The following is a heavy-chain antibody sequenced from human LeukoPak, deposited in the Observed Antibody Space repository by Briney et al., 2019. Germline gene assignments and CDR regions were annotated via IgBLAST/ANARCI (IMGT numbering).Heavy chain of an antibody. V-gene: IGHV3-23*01. CDR3: ANLVVIFAGYFQH. D-gene: IGHD3-22*01. J-gene: IGHJ1*01. Sequence: GGSLRLSCAASGFTFSSYAMSWVRQAPGKGLEWVSAIRGSGGSTYYADSVKGRFTISRDNSKNTLYLQMNSLRAEDTAVYYCANLVVIFAGYFQHWGQGTLVTVSS. CDR2: IRGSGGST. CDR1: GFTFSSYA.